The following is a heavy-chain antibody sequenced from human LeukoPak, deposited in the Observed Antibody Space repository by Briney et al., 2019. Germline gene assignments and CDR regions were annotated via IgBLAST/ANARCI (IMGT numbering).Heavy chain of an antibody. D-gene: IGHD6-13*01. Sequence: ASVKVSCKASGYTFTSYAMHWVRQAPGQRLEWMGWINAGNGNTKYSQEFQGRVTITRDTSASTAYMELSSLRSEDMAVYYCAREPLTYSSTTEVAFDIWGQGTMVTVSS. V-gene: IGHV1-3*03. CDR1: GYTFTSYA. CDR2: INAGNGNT. CDR3: AREPLTYSSTTEVAFDI. J-gene: IGHJ3*02.